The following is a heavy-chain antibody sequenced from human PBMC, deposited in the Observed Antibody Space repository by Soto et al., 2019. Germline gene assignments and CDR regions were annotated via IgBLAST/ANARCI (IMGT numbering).Heavy chain of an antibody. Sequence: ESGGGVVQPGRSLRLSCAASGFTFSSYAMHWVRQAPGKGLEWVAVISYDGSNKYYADSVKGRFTISRDNSKNTLYLQMNSLRAEDTAVYYCARAYCSGGSCYTNYYYYYGMDVWGQGTTVTVSS. CDR1: GFTFSSYA. J-gene: IGHJ6*02. CDR2: ISYDGSNK. D-gene: IGHD2-15*01. V-gene: IGHV3-30-3*01. CDR3: ARAYCSGGSCYTNYYYYYGMDV.